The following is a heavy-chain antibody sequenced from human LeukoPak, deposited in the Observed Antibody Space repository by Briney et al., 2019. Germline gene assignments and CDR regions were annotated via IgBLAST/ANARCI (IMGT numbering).Heavy chain of an antibody. Sequence: SETLSLTCAVYGGSFSGYYWSWIRQPPGKGPEWIGEINHSGSTNYNPSLKSRVTISVDTSKNQFSLKLSSVTAADTAVYYCAVRKQLRYWGQGTLVTVSS. J-gene: IGHJ4*02. CDR1: GGSFSGYY. CDR3: AVRKQLRY. V-gene: IGHV4-34*01. D-gene: IGHD4-11*01. CDR2: INHSGST.